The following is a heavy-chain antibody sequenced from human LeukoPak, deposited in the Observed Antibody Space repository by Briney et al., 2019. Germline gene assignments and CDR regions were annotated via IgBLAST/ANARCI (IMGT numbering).Heavy chain of an antibody. D-gene: IGHD4-11*01. Sequence: GTSLRLSCAASGFTLTSYGMHWVRQAPGKGLEWVAVIWYDGSNKNYADSVKGRFTISRDNSKNTLYLQMNSLRTEDTAVYYCTRSYSPNLYYFDYWGQGTLVTVSS. CDR1: GFTLTSYG. J-gene: IGHJ4*02. CDR3: TRSYSPNLYYFDY. V-gene: IGHV3-33*01. CDR2: IWYDGSNK.